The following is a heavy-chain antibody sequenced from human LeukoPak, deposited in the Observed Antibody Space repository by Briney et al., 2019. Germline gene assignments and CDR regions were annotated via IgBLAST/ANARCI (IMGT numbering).Heavy chain of an antibody. CDR2: INHSGST. D-gene: IGHD6-13*01. V-gene: IGHV4-34*01. CDR3: AGHSSSWYFDY. J-gene: IGHJ4*02. Sequence: PSETLSLTCAVCGGSFSGYYWSWIRQPPGKGLEWIGEINHSGSTNYNPSLKSRVTISVDTSKNQFSLKLSSVTAADTAVYYCAGHSSSWYFDYWGQGTLVTVSS. CDR1: GGSFSGYY.